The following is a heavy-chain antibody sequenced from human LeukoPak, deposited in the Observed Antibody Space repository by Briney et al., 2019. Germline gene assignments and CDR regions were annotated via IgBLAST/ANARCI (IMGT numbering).Heavy chain of an antibody. CDR3: ARDRNSGSSLDI. J-gene: IGHJ3*02. Sequence: ASVKVSCKASGGTFSSYAISWVRQAPGQGLEWMGWIYPYSGDTNYAQDFQGRVTMTRDTSISTAYMELSSLKSDDTAVYYCARDRNSGSSLDIWGQGTMLTVSS. V-gene: IGHV1-2*02. CDR2: IYPYSGDT. CDR1: GGTFSSYA. D-gene: IGHD6-6*01.